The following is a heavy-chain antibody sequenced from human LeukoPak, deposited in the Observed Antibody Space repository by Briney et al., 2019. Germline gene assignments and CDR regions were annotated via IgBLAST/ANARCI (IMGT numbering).Heavy chain of an antibody. CDR2: ISYDGSNK. Sequence: GGSLRLSCAASGFTFSSYGMHWVRQAPGKGLEWVAVISYDGSNKYYADSVKGRFTISRDNSKNTLYLQMNSLRAEDTAVYYCASREYDSSNYYLYYFDYWGQGTLVTVSS. D-gene: IGHD3-22*01. V-gene: IGHV3-33*01. CDR1: GFTFSSYG. J-gene: IGHJ4*02. CDR3: ASREYDSSNYYLYYFDY.